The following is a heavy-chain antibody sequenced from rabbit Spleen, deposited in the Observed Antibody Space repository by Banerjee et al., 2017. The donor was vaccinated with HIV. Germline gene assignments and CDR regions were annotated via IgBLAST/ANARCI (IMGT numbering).Heavy chain of an antibody. D-gene: IGHD1-1*01. CDR3: ARFDAGFYKGSL. CDR2: INIVTGKS. CDR1: GVSFSFSSY. J-gene: IGHJ3*01. Sequence: EESGGGLVKPGASLTLTCTASGVSFSFSSYMCWVRQAPGKGLEWIACINIVTGKSVYASWAKGRFTMSRTSSTTVTLQMTSLTGADTATYFCARFDAGFYKGSLWGQGTLVTVS. V-gene: IGHV1S40*01.